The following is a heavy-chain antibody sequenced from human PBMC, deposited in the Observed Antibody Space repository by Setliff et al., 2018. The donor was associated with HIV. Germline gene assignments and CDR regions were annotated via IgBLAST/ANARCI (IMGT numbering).Heavy chain of an antibody. J-gene: IGHJ5*02. V-gene: IGHV1-46*01. CDR1: GYSLTELS. CDR2: IDPTGGRT. Sequence: ASVKVSCKVSGYSLTELSMHWVQQAPGKGLEWMGVIDPTGGRTTYAQKFEDRVTMTRDLSTSTVYMELTRLKSEDVAIYYCARDGINYDFWSGQNASDWFDPWGQGTLVTVSS. CDR3: ARDGINYDFWSGQNASDWFDP. D-gene: IGHD3-3*01.